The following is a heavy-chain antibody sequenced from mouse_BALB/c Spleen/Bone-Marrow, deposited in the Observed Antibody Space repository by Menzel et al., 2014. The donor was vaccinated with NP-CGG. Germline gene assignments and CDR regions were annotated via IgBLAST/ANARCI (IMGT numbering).Heavy chain of an antibody. J-gene: IGHJ4*01. Sequence: QVQLQQSGAELVRPGTSVKVSCKASGYAFTNYLIEWVKQRPGQGLEWIGVNNPGSGGTNYNEKFKGKATLTADKSSSTVYMQRSSLTSDDTAVYFCARSIYDGYSEAMDYWGQGTSVTVSS. V-gene: IGHV1-54*03. D-gene: IGHD2-3*01. CDR3: ARSIYDGYSEAMDY. CDR2: NNPGSGGT. CDR1: GYAFTNYL.